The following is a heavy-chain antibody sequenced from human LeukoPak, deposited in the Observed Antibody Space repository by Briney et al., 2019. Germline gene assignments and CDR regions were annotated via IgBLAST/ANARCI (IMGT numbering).Heavy chain of an antibody. Sequence: SQTLSLTCTVSGGSISSGGYYWSWIRQHPGKGLEWIGYIYYSGSTYHNPSLKSRVTISVDTSKNQFSLKLSSVTAADTAVYYCARGAYGAAAFYYFDYWAQGTLVTVSS. CDR1: GGSISSGGYY. CDR2: IYYSGST. J-gene: IGHJ4*02. CDR3: ARGAYGAAAFYYFDY. D-gene: IGHD6-13*01. V-gene: IGHV4-31*03.